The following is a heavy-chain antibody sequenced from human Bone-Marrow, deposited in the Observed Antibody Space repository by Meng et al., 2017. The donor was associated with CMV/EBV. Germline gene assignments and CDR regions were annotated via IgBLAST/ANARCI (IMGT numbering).Heavy chain of an antibody. V-gene: IGHV4-61*01. D-gene: IGHD3-9*01. CDR1: GGSVSSGSYY. Sequence: GSLRLSCTVSGGSVSSGSYYWSWIRQPPGKGLEWIGYIYYSGSTNYNPSLKSRVTISVDTSKKQFSLRLSSVTAADTAVYYCARVIYDILDYWGQGTLVTVSS. J-gene: IGHJ4*02. CDR3: ARVIYDILDY. CDR2: IYYSGST.